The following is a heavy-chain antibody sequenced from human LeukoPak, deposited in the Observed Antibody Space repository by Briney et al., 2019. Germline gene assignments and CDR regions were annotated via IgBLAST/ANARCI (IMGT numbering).Heavy chain of an antibody. V-gene: IGHV3-30*02. CDR3: AKDQRYSSGWLFDY. D-gene: IGHD6-19*01. CDR2: IRYDGSNK. Sequence: GGSLRLSCAASGFTFSSYVMHWVRQAPGKGLEWVAFIRYDGSNKYYADSVKGRFTISRDNSKNTLYLQMNSLRAEDTAVYYCAKDQRYSSGWLFDYWGQGTLVTVSS. J-gene: IGHJ4*02. CDR1: GFTFSSYV.